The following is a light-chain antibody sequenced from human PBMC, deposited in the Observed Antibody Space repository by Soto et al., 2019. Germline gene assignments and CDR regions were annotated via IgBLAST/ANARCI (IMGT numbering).Light chain of an antibody. V-gene: IGLV1-51*01. CDR1: RSNIGNNF. J-gene: IGLJ2*01. CDR3: GTWDGSLSAVV. CDR2: DNE. Sequence: QSVLTQPPSVSAAPGQKVTISCSGTRSNIGNNFVFWYQQFPGTAPKLLIYDNEKRPSGIPDRFSGSKSGTSATLGITGLQTGDEADYYCGTWDGSLSAVVLGGGTKLTVL.